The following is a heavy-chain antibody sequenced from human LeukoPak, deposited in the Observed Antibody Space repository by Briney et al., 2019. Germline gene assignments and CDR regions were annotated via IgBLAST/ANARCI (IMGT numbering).Heavy chain of an antibody. CDR1: GFTFSGSA. V-gene: IGHV3-73*01. CDR3: TRVATIPDY. CDR2: IRSKANSYAT. J-gene: IGHJ4*02. Sequence: GGSLRLSCAASGFTFSGSAIHWVRQASGKGLEWVGRIRSKANSYATAYAASVKGRFTISRHDSKNTAYLQMNSLRTEDTTVYYCTRVATIPDYWGQGTLVTVSS. D-gene: IGHD5-12*01.